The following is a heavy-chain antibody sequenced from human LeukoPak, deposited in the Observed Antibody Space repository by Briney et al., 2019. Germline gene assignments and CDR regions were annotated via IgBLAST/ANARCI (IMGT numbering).Heavy chain of an antibody. CDR2: INPNSGGT. D-gene: IGHD3-22*01. Sequence: ASVKVSCKASGYTFTGYYMHWVRQAPGQGLEWMGWINPNSGGTNYAQKFQGRVTMTRDTSISTAYMELSRLRSDDTAVYHCARDLSIVVVIAFDYWGQGTLVTVSS. V-gene: IGHV1-2*02. J-gene: IGHJ4*02. CDR1: GYTFTGYY. CDR3: ARDLSIVVVIAFDY.